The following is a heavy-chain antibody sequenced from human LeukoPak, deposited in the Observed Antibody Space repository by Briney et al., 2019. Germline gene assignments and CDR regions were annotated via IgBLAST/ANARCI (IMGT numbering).Heavy chain of an antibody. CDR2: IYYSGST. CDR1: GGSISSGSYY. V-gene: IGHV4-39*01. Sequence: SQTLSLTCTVSGGSISSGSYYWGWIRQPPGKGLEWIGSIYYSGSTYYNPSLKSRVTISVDTSKNQFSLKLSSVTAADTAVYYCARHSRSMVRGRGADYWGQGTLVTVSS. D-gene: IGHD3-10*01. CDR3: ARHSRSMVRGRGADY. J-gene: IGHJ4*02.